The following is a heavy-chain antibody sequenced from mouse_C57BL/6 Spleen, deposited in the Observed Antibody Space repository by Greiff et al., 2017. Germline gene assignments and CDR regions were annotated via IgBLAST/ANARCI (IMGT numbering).Heavy chain of an antibody. J-gene: IGHJ4*01. CDR1: GYTFTSYN. CDR3: ARDYGSSYGDAMDY. V-gene: IGHV1-12*01. Sequence: LQQSGAELVRPGASVKMSCKASGYTFTSYNMHWVKQTPRQGLEWIGAIYPGNGDTSYNQKFKGKATLTVDKSSSTAYMQLSSLTSEDSAVYFCARDYGSSYGDAMDYWGQGTSVTVSS. CDR2: IYPGNGDT. D-gene: IGHD1-1*01.